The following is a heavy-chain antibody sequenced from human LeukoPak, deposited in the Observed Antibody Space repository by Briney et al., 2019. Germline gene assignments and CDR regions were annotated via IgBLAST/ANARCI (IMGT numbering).Heavy chain of an antibody. D-gene: IGHD3-22*01. V-gene: IGHV1-2*02. CDR2: INTNSGGT. CDR3: ARFYDSTGYFLDY. CDR1: GYTFTGFY. J-gene: IGHJ4*02. Sequence: GASVKVSCKASGYTFTGFYIHWVRQAPVQGLEWMGWINTNSGGTNYAEKVQGRVTMTRDTSITTAYMELSGLTSDDTAVYYCARFYDSTGYFLDYWGQGTLVTVSS.